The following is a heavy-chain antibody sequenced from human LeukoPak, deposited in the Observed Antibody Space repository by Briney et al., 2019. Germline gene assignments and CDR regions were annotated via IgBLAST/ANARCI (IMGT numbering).Heavy chain of an antibody. CDR1: GVSMSAYQ. Sequence: SETLSLTCTVSGVSMSAYQWRWVRQSPAKGLEWIGCINTKGETSYNPSLKSRVTTSVDTSKRQFSLRLTSVTAADTAVYYCATSNDAKIAPFDHWGQGAPVTVSS. D-gene: IGHD2-21*01. CDR2: INTKGET. CDR3: ATSNDAKIAPFDH. J-gene: IGHJ4*02. V-gene: IGHV4-4*09.